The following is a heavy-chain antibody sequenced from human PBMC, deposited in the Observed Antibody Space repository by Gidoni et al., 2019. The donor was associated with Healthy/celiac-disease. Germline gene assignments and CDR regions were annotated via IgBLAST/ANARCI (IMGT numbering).Heavy chain of an antibody. V-gene: IGHV3-23*01. Sequence: EWQLLESGGGLVQLGGSLRLSCAASGFTFSSYAMRCVRQAPGKGLEWVSAISGSGGSTYYADSMKGRVTISRDNSKNTLYLQMNSLRADDTAGYYCAKGNTAAGSLFDDWGQGTLVTVSS. D-gene: IGHD6-13*01. CDR2: ISGSGGST. CDR1: GFTFSSYA. CDR3: AKGNTAAGSLFDD. J-gene: IGHJ4*02.